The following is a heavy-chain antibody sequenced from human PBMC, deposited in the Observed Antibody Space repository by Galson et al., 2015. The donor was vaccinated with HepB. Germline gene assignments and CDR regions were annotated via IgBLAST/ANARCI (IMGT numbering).Heavy chain of an antibody. V-gene: IGHV3-30*18. Sequence: SLRLSCAASGFTFSSYGMHWVRQAPGKGLEWVAVISYDGSNKYYADSVKGRFTISRDNSKNTLYLQMNSLRAEDTAVYYCAKDLRDYSDYYGMDVWGQGTTVTVSS. CDR3: AKDLRDYSDYYGMDV. CDR2: ISYDGSNK. CDR1: GFTFSSYG. J-gene: IGHJ6*02. D-gene: IGHD2-15*01.